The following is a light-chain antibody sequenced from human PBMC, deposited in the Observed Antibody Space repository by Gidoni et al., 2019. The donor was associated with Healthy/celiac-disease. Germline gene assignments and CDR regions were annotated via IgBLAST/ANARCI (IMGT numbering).Light chain of an antibody. Sequence: IQMTQSPSTLSASVGDRATLTCRASQSISSCLAWYQQKPGKAPKLLIYKASSLESGVPARFSGSGSGTEFTLTISSLQPDDFATYYCQQYNSYSYTFGQGTKLEIK. CDR3: QQYNSYSYT. J-gene: IGKJ2*01. CDR2: KAS. CDR1: QSISSC. V-gene: IGKV1-5*03.